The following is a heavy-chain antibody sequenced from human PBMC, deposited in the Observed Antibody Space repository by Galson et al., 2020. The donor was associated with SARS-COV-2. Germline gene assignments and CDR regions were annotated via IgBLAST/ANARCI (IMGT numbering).Heavy chain of an antibody. CDR3: ARPGIAAAGTRGAFDY. CDR1: GYTFTSYA. CDR2: INAGNGNT. D-gene: IGHD6-13*01. V-gene: IGHV1-3*01. Sequence: ASVKVSCKASGYTFTSYAMHWVRQAPGQRLEWMGWINAGNGNTKYSQKFQGRVTITRDTSASTAYMELSSLRSEDTAVYYCARPGIAAAGTRGAFDYWGQGTLVTVSS. J-gene: IGHJ4*02.